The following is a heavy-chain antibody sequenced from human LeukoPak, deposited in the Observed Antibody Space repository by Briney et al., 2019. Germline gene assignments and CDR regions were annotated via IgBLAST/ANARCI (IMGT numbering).Heavy chain of an antibody. CDR3: AYRNNFEY. Sequence: PGGSLRLSCAASGFSFSGHWMNWVRQPPGKGLEWVANIKADGSEKYYVDSVKGRFTISRDDAKRTVDLQMDNLRAEATAIYYCAYRNNFEYWGQGALVTVSS. J-gene: IGHJ4*02. CDR2: IKADGSEK. CDR1: GFSFSGHW. V-gene: IGHV3-7*05. D-gene: IGHD1-26*01.